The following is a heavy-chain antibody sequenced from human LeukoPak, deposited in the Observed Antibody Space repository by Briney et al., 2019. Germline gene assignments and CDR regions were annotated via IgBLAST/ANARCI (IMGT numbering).Heavy chain of an antibody. CDR1: GFTFSSYG. CDR2: ISYDGSNK. J-gene: IGHJ5*02. Sequence: GRSLRLSCAASGFTFSSYGMHWVRQAPGKGLEWVAVISYDGSNKYYADSVKGRFTISRDNSKNTLYLQMNSLRAEDTAVYYCAKDRGGSWGQGTLVTVSS. V-gene: IGHV3-30*18. CDR3: AKDRGGS.